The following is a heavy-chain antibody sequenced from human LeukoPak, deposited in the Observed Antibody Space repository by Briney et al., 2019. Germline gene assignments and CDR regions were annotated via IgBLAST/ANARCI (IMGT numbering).Heavy chain of an antibody. J-gene: IGHJ4*02. D-gene: IGHD6-19*01. CDR2: IYYSGST. V-gene: IGHV4-59*01. CDR1: GGSISPYY. Sequence: SETLSLTCTVSGGSISPYYWSWIRQPPGKGLEWIGYIYYSGSTNYNPSLKSRVTISVDTSKNQFSLKLSSVTAADTAVYYCARDVSNPGYSSGWYPPLGYWGQGTLVTVSS. CDR3: ARDVSNPGYSSGWYPPLGY.